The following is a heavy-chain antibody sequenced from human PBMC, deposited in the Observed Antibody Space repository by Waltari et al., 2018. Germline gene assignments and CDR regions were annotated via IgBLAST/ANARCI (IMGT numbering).Heavy chain of an antibody. J-gene: IGHJ4*02. CDR1: GCSISSYL. CDR3: ARGGAIVTPESSVDY. V-gene: IGHV4-59*01. Sequence: QVQLQESGPGLVKPSETLSLTCTVPGCSISSYLWSWSRQPPGKGMVWIGYIYYSGSTNYTPSLKSRVTISVDTSKNQFSLKLSSVTAADTAVYYCARGGAIVTPESSVDYWGQGTLVTVSS. CDR2: IYYSGST. D-gene: IGHD3-10*01.